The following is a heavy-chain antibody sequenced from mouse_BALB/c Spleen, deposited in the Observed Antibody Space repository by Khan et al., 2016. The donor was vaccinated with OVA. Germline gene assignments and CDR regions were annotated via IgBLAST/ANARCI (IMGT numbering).Heavy chain of an antibody. CDR1: GFTFSGYG. D-gene: IGHD2-14*01. CDR3: ASSYYRSDEGYWYFDV. V-gene: IGHV5-6-3*01. J-gene: IGHJ1*01. CDR2: INSNGGTS. Sequence: EVELVESGGGLVQPGGSLKLSCAASGFTFSGYGMSWVRQTPDKRLELVATINSNGGTSYYPDSVKGRFPISSANAKNTLHLQMSSLKSEDTAMYNCASSYYRSDEGYWYFDVWGAGTTVTVSS.